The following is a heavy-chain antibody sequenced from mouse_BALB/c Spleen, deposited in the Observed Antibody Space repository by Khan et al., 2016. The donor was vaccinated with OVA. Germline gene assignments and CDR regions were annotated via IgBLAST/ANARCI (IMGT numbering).Heavy chain of an antibody. J-gene: IGHJ1*01. CDR2: ISYSGST. CDR1: GYSITSDYA. V-gene: IGHV3-2*02. D-gene: IGHD1-1*02. Sequence: VQLKQSGPGLVKPSQSLSLTCTVTGYSITSDYAWNWIRQFPGNKLEWMGYISYSGSTSYNPSLKSRISITRDTSKNQFFLQLNSVTTGDKATYYCARRAYYANWYFDVWGAGTTVTVSS. CDR3: ARRAYYANWYFDV.